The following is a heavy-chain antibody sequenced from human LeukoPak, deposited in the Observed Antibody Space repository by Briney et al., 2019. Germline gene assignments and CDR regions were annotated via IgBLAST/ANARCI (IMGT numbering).Heavy chain of an antibody. CDR3: PRLEVGTVTTRDYYYYGMDV. CDR1: GYSFTSYW. D-gene: IGHD4-4*01. Sequence: GESLKISCKGSGYSFTSYWIGWVRQMPGKGLEWMGIIYPGDSDTRYSPSFQGQVTISADKSISTAYLQWSSLKASDTAMYYCPRLEVGTVTTRDYYYYGMDVWGQGTTVTVSS. J-gene: IGHJ6*02. CDR2: IYPGDSDT. V-gene: IGHV5-51*01.